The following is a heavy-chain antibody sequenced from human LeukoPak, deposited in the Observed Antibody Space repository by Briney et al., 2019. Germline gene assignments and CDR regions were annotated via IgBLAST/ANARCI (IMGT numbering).Heavy chain of an antibody. Sequence: ASVKVSCEASGYSFTNYYIQWVRQAPGQGLEWMGISNPSGGSTSYAQKFQGRVTMTRDTSTSTVYMELSSLRSEDTAVYFCAREGGAMVGFDYWGQGTLVTVSS. J-gene: IGHJ4*02. D-gene: IGHD5-18*01. CDR1: GYSFTNYY. CDR3: AREGGAMVGFDY. V-gene: IGHV1-46*01. CDR2: SNPSGGST.